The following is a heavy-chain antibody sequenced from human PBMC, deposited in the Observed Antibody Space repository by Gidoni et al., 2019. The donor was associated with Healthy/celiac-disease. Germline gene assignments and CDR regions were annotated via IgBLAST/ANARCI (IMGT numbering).Heavy chain of an antibody. CDR3: ARSIYSQQVYFDY. CDR2: ISSSSSYI. J-gene: IGHJ4*02. V-gene: IGHV3-21*01. Sequence: EVQLVESGGGLVKPGGSLSLSCAASGFTFSSYSMTWVRQAPGKGLEWVSSISSSSSYIYYADSVKGRFTISRDNAKNSLYLQMNSLRAEDTAVYYCARSIYSQQVYFDYWGQGTLVTVSS. D-gene: IGHD4-4*01. CDR1: GFTFSSYS.